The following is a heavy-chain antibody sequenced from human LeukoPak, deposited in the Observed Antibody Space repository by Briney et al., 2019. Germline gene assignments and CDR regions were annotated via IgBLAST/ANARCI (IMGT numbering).Heavy chain of an antibody. Sequence: PGGSLRLSCAASGFTFSNYAMSWARQPPGKGLQWVSAIDSGGGTYYANSVKGRFTISRDNSKNTLYLQLNSLRAEDTAVYYCAKGPQGDWGQGALVTVSS. CDR2: IDSGGGT. J-gene: IGHJ4*02. CDR1: GFTFSNYA. D-gene: IGHD3-16*01. V-gene: IGHV3-23*01. CDR3: AKGPQGD.